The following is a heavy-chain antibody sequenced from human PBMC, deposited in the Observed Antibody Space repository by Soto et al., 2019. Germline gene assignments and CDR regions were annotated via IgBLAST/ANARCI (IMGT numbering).Heavy chain of an antibody. D-gene: IGHD3-22*01. Sequence: GGSLRLSCAASGFTFSSYAMHWVRQAPGKGLEWVAVISYDGSNKYYADSVKGRFTISSDNSKNTLYLQMNSLRAEDTAVYYCARAAVYDSSGYYHKLGVHFDYWGQGTLVTVSS. CDR3: ARAAVYDSSGYYHKLGVHFDY. V-gene: IGHV3-30-3*01. CDR1: GFTFSSYA. CDR2: ISYDGSNK. J-gene: IGHJ4*02.